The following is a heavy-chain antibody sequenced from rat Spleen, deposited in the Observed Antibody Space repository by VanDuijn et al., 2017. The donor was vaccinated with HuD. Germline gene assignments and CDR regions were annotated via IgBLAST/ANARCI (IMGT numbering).Heavy chain of an antibody. Sequence: QVQLKESGPGLVQPSETLSLTCTVSGFSLTKHSVSWVRQPSEKGPEWMGRVRYNGDTSYNSVLKSRLSISRDTSKNQVFLKMNSLQTDDTGTYYCVRADIASISTDGIWGQGVMVTVSS. CDR1: GFSLTKHS. D-gene: IGHD1-11*01. CDR2: VRYNGDT. CDR3: VRADIASISTDGI. J-gene: IGHJ2*01. V-gene: IGHV2-63*01.